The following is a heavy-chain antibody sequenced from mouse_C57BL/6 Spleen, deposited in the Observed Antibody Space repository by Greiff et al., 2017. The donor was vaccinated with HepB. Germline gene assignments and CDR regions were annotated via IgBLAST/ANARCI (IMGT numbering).Heavy chain of an antibody. J-gene: IGHJ4*01. Sequence: EVKLVESGGGLVKPGGSLKLSCAASGFTFSDYGMHWVRQAPEKGLEWVAYISSGSSTIYYADTVKGRFTISRDNAKNTLFLQMTSLRSEDTAMYYCARTDTTVVAHMDYWGQGTSVTVSS. D-gene: IGHD1-1*01. CDR2: ISSGSSTI. CDR3: ARTDTTVVAHMDY. V-gene: IGHV5-17*01. CDR1: GFTFSDYG.